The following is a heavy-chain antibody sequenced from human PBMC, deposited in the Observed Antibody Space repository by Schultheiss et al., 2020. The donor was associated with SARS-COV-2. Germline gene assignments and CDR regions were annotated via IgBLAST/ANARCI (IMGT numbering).Heavy chain of an antibody. CDR2: IKQDGSEK. D-gene: IGHD6-13*01. Sequence: GGSLRLSCAASGFTFSSYWMSWVRQAPGKGLEWVANIKQDGSEKYYVDSVKGRFTISRDNAKNSLYLQMNSLRAEDTAVYYCAKDRWAAAQTYDYWGQGTLVTVSS. CDR3: AKDRWAAAQTYDY. V-gene: IGHV3-7*01. CDR1: GFTFSSYW. J-gene: IGHJ4*02.